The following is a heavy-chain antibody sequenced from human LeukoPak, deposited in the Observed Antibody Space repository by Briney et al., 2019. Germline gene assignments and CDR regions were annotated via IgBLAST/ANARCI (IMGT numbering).Heavy chain of an antibody. D-gene: IGHD6-19*01. CDR3: AKAGSGWYAPY. V-gene: IGHV3-30*02. J-gene: IGHJ4*02. CDR1: GFTFTAYG. CDR2: VRYNGNDK. Sequence: RGSLRLSCAASGFTFTAYGMQWVRQAPGKGLEWVAFVRYNGNDKYYADSVKGRFTISRDNSKNTVDLQMDSLRAEDTAVYYCAKAGSGWYAPYWGQGTLVTVS.